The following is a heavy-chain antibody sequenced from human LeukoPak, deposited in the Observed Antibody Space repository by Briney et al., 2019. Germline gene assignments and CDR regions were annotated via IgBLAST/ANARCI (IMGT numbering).Heavy chain of an antibody. CDR1: GGSISSYY. D-gene: IGHD3-16*02. Sequence: SETLSLTCTVSGGSISSYYWSWIRQPPGKGLEWIGYIYYSGSTNYNPSLKSRVTISVDTSKNQFSLKLSSVTAADTAVYYCARQQNDYVWGSYRLGMNFDYWGQGTLVTVSS. J-gene: IGHJ4*02. CDR3: ARQQNDYVWGSYRLGMNFDY. CDR2: IYYSGST. V-gene: IGHV4-59*08.